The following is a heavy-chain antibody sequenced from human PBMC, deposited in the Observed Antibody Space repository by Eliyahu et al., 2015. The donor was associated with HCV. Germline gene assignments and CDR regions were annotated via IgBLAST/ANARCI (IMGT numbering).Heavy chain of an antibody. Sequence: QVQLVQSGAEVKKPGASVKLSCKASGYTFTNYEVEWVRQAPGQGLEWMGIINPSDANTTYAQKFQGRVTITRDTSTSTVYMELSSLTSEDTAVYYCARGGIPGIAVPRGFDPWGQGTLVTVSS. D-gene: IGHD6-19*01. CDR2: INPSDANT. V-gene: IGHV1-46*01. CDR3: ARGGIPGIAVPRGFDP. J-gene: IGHJ5*02. CDR1: GYTFTNYE.